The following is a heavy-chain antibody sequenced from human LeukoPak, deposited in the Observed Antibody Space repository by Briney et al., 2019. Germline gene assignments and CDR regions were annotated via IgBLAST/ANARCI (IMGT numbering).Heavy chain of an antibody. CDR1: GFTFSSYG. J-gene: IGHJ3*02. D-gene: IGHD4-17*01. CDR2: ISSSSSTI. V-gene: IGHV3-48*04. Sequence: GGSLRLSCAASGFTFSSYGMNWVRQAPGKGLEWVSYISSSSSTIYYADSVKGRFTISRDNAKNSLYLQMNSLRAEDTAVYYCARETPGPIRLRAKAFDIWGQGTMVTVSS. CDR3: ARETPGPIRLRAKAFDI.